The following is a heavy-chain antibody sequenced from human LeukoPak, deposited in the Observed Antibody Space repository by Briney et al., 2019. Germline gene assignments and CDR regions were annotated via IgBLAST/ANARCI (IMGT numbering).Heavy chain of an antibody. J-gene: IGHJ6*02. CDR2: IYYSGST. Sequence: SQTLSLTCTVSGGSISSGGYYWSWIRQHPGKGLEWIGYIYYSGSTYYNPSLKSRVTISVDTSKNQFSLKLSSVTAADTAVYYCARLGGPYYYYYGMDVWGQGTTVTVSS. CDR1: GGSISSGGYY. CDR3: ARLGGPYYYYYGMDV. V-gene: IGHV4-31*03.